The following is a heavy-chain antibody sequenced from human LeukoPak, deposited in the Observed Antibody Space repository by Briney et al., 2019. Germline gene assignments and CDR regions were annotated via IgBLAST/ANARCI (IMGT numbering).Heavy chain of an antibody. CDR3: ARDVIGYNWFDP. D-gene: IGHD3-10*01. J-gene: IGHJ5*02. V-gene: IGHV1-46*01. CDR1: GYTFTSYY. CDR2: INPSGGST. Sequence: ASVKVSCKASGYTFTSYYMHWVRQAPGQGLEWMGIINPSGGSTSYAQKLQGRVTMTRDTSTSTVYMELSSLRSEDTAVYYCARDVIGYNWFDPWGQGTLVTVSS.